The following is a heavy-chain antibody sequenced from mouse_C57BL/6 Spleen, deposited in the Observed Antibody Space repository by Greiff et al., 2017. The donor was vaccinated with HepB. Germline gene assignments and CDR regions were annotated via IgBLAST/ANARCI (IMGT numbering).Heavy chain of an antibody. CDR1: GYTFTSYW. CDR2: IYPSDSET. V-gene: IGHV1-61*01. D-gene: IGHD1-1*01. Sequence: QVQLQQPGAELVRPGSSVKLSCKASGYTFTSYWMDWVKQRPGQGLEWIGNIYPSDSETHYNQKFKDKATLTVDKSSSTAYMQLSSLTSEDSAVYYCARSYYGSSPDYWGQGTTLTVSS. CDR3: ARSYYGSSPDY. J-gene: IGHJ2*01.